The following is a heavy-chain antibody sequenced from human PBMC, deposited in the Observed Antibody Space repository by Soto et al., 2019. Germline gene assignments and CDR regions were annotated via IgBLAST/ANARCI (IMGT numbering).Heavy chain of an antibody. Sequence: QAGGSLRRSCADSGFTFSSYAMHWVRQAPGKGLEWVAVISYDGSNKYYADSVKGRFTISRDNSKNTLYLQMNSLRAEDTAVYYCAREYPRKAYFDYWGQGTLVTVSS. CDR3: AREYPRKAYFDY. CDR1: GFTFSSYA. J-gene: IGHJ4*02. D-gene: IGHD2-2*02. CDR2: ISYDGSNK. V-gene: IGHV3-30-3*01.